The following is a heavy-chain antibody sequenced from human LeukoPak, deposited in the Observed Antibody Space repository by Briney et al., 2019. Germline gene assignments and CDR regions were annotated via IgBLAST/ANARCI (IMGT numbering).Heavy chain of an antibody. CDR1: RFTVSSNY. CDR3: ARARTVHFWSGEFDY. J-gene: IGHJ4*02. Sequence: PGGSLTLACAASRFTVSSNYMSWVRQAPGRGLEWVAGIYSGGSTYYADSVKGRFTISRDNSKNQLYLKINSPRAEDTAVYYCARARTVHFWSGEFDYWGQGTLVTVSS. V-gene: IGHV3-53*01. CDR2: IYSGGST. D-gene: IGHD3-3*02.